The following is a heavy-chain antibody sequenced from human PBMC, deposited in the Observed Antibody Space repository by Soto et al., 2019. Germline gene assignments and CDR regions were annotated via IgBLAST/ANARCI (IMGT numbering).Heavy chain of an antibody. J-gene: IGHJ4*03. CDR3: AKDWGYYYDSSGYDSGYF. Sequence: QVQLVESGGGVVQPGRSLRLSCAASGFTFSSYGMHWVRQAPGKGLEWVAVISYDGSNKYYADSVKGRFTISRDNSKNTLYLQMNSLRAEDTAVYYCAKDWGYYYDSSGYDSGYF. CDR2: ISYDGSNK. V-gene: IGHV3-30*18. CDR1: GFTFSSYG. D-gene: IGHD3-22*01.